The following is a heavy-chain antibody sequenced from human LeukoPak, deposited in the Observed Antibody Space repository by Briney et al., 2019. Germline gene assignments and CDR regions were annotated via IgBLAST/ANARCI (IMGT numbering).Heavy chain of an antibody. D-gene: IGHD2-15*01. CDR1: GFIYDDYA. V-gene: IGHV3-9*01. Sequence: GGSLRLSCAASGFIYDDYAMHWVRQVPGKGREWVSGISWNNGSIGYADSVKGRFTISRDNAKNSLYLQMNSLRREDTALYYCAKDISIAAAWYFDLWGRGTLVTVSS. CDR3: AKDISIAAAWYFDL. CDR2: ISWNNGSI. J-gene: IGHJ2*01.